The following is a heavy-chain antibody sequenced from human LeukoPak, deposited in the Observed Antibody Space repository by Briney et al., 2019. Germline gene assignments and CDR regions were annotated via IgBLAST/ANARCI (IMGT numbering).Heavy chain of an antibody. Sequence: GASVKVSCKVSGYTLTELSMHWVRQAPGKGLEWMGGFDPEDGETIYAQKFQGRVTMTEDTSTDTAYMELSSLRSEDTAVYYCATPYYDFLTGYYALAEYFQHWGQGTLVTVSS. D-gene: IGHD3-9*01. CDR2: FDPEDGET. CDR1: GYTLTELS. J-gene: IGHJ1*01. V-gene: IGHV1-24*01. CDR3: ATPYYDFLTGYYALAEYFQH.